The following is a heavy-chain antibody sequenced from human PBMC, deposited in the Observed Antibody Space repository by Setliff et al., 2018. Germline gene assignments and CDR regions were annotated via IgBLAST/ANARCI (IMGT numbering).Heavy chain of an antibody. Sequence: PSETLSLTCAVSGYSISSGFSWVWIRQSPGKGLEWIRRILFSGDTYYSPSLNSRVTISADTSKNQFSLNLSSVTAADTAVYYCARDNRARHYMDVWGKGTTVTAP. V-gene: IGHV4-38-2*02. D-gene: IGHD3-10*01. CDR1: GYSISSGFS. J-gene: IGHJ6*03. CDR2: ILFSGDT. CDR3: ARDNRARHYMDV.